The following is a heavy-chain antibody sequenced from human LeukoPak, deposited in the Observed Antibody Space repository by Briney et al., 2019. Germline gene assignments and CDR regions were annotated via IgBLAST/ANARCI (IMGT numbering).Heavy chain of an antibody. J-gene: IGHJ6*03. V-gene: IGHV3-48*04. CDR1: GFTFSSYS. CDR3: TIFVSYYYYYMDV. Sequence: GGSLRLSYAASGFTFSSYSMNWVRQAPGKGLEWVSYISSSSSTIYYADSVKGRFTISRDNAKNSLYLQMNSLRAEDTAVYYCTIFVSYYYYYMDVWGNGTTVTVSS. D-gene: IGHD3-3*01. CDR2: ISSSSSTI.